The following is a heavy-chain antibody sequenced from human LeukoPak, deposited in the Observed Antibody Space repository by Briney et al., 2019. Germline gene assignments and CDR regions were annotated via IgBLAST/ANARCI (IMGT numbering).Heavy chain of an antibody. V-gene: IGHV3-30*04. CDR3: ATQRYSGSWDASDN. CDR2: ISFDGRNQ. CDR1: GFTFSSSA. D-gene: IGHD6-13*01. J-gene: IGHJ3*02. Sequence: GGSLRLSCAASGFTFSSSAVHWVRQTPGEGLEWVAVISFDGRNQVYADSVKGRFTISRDNSKHTLYLQMNSLRAEDTAVYYCATQRYSGSWDASDNWGQGTMVTVSS.